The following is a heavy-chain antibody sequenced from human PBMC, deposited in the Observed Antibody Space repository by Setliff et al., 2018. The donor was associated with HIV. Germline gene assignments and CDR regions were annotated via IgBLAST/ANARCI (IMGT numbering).Heavy chain of an antibody. V-gene: IGHV3-74*03. CDR1: EFSFSTSW. J-gene: IGHJ6*03. Sequence: GGSLRLSCAASEFSFSTSWMHWVRQAPGKGLVWVSTINSDGSTTTYADSVKGRFTISRDKAKNTLYLQMNSLRGEDTAVYYCHCFMAGWGKGTTVTVSS. CDR3: HCFMAG. CDR2: INSDGSTT.